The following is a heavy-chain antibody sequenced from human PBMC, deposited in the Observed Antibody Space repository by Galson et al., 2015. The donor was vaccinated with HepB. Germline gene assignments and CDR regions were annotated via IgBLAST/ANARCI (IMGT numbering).Heavy chain of an antibody. CDR3: ANDSGLLWFANL. V-gene: IGHV3-23*01. CDR2: ISGGGDST. J-gene: IGHJ4*02. CDR1: GFIANHYA. Sequence: SLRLSCAASGFIANHYAMSWVRQAPGKGLEWVSAISGGGDSTYYTHSVKGRFIISRDHAKNALYLQMNSLRAEDTAIYYCANDSGLLWFANLWGQGTLVTVSS. D-gene: IGHD3-10*01.